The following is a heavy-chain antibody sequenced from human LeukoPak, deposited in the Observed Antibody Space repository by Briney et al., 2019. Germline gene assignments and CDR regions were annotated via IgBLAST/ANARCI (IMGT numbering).Heavy chain of an antibody. J-gene: IGHJ4*02. CDR1: GFTFSGHF. D-gene: IGHD3-10*01. CDR2: INQDGSEK. V-gene: IGHV3-7*01. Sequence: GGSLRLSCAASGFTFSGHFMSWVRQAPGKGLEWVANINQDGSEKDYVESVKGRFTISRDNARDSLYLQMNSLRAEDTAVYYCARAEYYYGSGTTLGVDWGQGTLVTVSS. CDR3: ARAEYYYGSGTTLGVD.